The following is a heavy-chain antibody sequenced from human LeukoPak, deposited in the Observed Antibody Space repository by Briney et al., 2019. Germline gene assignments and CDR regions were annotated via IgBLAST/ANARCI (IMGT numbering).Heavy chain of an antibody. D-gene: IGHD3-22*01. Sequence: PGRSLRLSCAASGFTFSSYSMNWVRQAPGKGLEWVSSISSSSSYIYYADSVKGRFTISRDNAKNSLYLQMNSLRAEDTAVYYCARSYYDSSGYSTFEYWGQGTLVTVSP. CDR3: ARSYYDSSGYSTFEY. CDR2: ISSSSSYI. V-gene: IGHV3-21*01. CDR1: GFTFSSYS. J-gene: IGHJ4*02.